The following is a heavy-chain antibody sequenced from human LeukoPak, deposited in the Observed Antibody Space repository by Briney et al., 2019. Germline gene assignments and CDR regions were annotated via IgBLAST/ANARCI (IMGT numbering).Heavy chain of an antibody. V-gene: IGHV3-48*03. J-gene: IGHJ3*02. D-gene: IGHD4/OR15-4a*01. CDR1: GFSFSTYE. CDR3: ARDRDVDYGNDGFDI. CDR2: IGASGQTI. Sequence: GGSLRLSCAASGFSFSTYEFHWVRHAPGKGLEWVSYIGASGQTIYYADSVRGRFTISRDNAKNSLYLQMNSLGAEDTAVYHCARDRDVDYGNDGFDIWGQGTTVTVSS.